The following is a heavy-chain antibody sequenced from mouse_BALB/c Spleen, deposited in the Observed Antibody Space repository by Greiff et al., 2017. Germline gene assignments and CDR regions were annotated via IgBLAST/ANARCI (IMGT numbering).Heavy chain of an antibody. CDR1: GFTFSDYY. CDR3: AREHSSGYWFAY. CDR2: ISDGGSYT. J-gene: IGHJ3*01. D-gene: IGHD3-1*01. V-gene: IGHV5-4*02. Sequence: EVMLVESGGGLVKPGGSLKLSCAASGFTFSDYYMYWVRQTPEKRLEWVATISDGGSYTYYPDSVKGRFTISRDNAKNNLYLQMSSLKSEDTAMYYCAREHSSGYWFAYWGQGTLVTVSA.